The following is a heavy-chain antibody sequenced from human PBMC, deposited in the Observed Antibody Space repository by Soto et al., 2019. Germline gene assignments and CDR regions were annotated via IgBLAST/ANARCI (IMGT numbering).Heavy chain of an antibody. J-gene: IGHJ6*02. CDR3: ARAITGTPTYGMDV. Sequence: QVQLVESGGGVVQPGRSLRLSCAASGFTFSSYGMHWVRQAPGKGLEWVAVIWYDGSNKYYADSVKGRFTISRDNSKNTLYLQMNSLRAEDTAVYYCARAITGTPTYGMDVWGQGTTVTVSS. V-gene: IGHV3-33*01. CDR1: GFTFSSYG. CDR2: IWYDGSNK. D-gene: IGHD1-20*01.